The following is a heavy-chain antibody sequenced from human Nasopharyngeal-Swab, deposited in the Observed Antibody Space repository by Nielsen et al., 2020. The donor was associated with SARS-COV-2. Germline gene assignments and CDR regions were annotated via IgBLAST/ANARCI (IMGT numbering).Heavy chain of an antibody. CDR2: ISWNSGSI. J-gene: IGHJ4*02. CDR1: GFTFDDYA. Sequence: ALRLSCAASGFTFDDYAMHWVRQAPGKGLEWVSGISWNSGSIGYADSVKGRFTISRDNAKNSLYLQMNSLRAGDTALYYCAKDESYSSGWGFDYWGQGTPVTVSS. V-gene: IGHV3-9*01. CDR3: AKDESYSSGWGFDY. D-gene: IGHD6-19*01.